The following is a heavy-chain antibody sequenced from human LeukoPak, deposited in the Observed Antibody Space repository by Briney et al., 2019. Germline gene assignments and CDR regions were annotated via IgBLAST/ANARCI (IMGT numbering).Heavy chain of an antibody. CDR3: ALGRIYCSGGSCYWSGAFDI. CDR1: GGSISSGGYY. Sequence: SQTLSLTCTVSGGSISSGGYYWSWIRQHPGKGLEWIGYIYYSGSTYYNPSLESRVTISVDTSKNQFSLKLSSVTAADTAVYYCALGRIYCSGGSCYWSGAFDIWGQGTMVTVSS. V-gene: IGHV4-31*03. J-gene: IGHJ3*02. CDR2: IYYSGST. D-gene: IGHD2-15*01.